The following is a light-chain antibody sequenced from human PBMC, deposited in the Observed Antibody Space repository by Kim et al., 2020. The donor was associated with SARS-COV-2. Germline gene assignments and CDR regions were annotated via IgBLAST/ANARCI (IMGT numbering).Light chain of an antibody. CDR2: RDS. J-gene: IGLJ1*01. CDR1: NLADKY. CDR3: QAWDSSTEV. Sequence: VSPGQTASITCSGDNLADKYSIWYQQSPGQSPVLVIYRDSKRPSGIPGRFSGSNSGNTATLTISGTQAMDEADYYCQAWDSSTEVFGTGTKVTVL. V-gene: IGLV3-1*01.